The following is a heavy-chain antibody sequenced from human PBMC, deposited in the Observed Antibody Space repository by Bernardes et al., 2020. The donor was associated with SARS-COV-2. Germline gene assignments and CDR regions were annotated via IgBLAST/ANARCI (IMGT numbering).Heavy chain of an antibody. D-gene: IGHD3-10*01. CDR2: ISWNSGSI. CDR3: ASGRGYGSGTYFYYFYYGLDV. Sequence: GGSLRLSCAASGFTFDDYAMHWVRQAPGKGLEWVSGISWNSGSIGYADSVKGRFSISADNSKGTLYLQMDSLRAEDTAVYYCASGRGYGSGTYFYYFYYGLDVWGQGTTVTVSS. CDR1: GFTFDDYA. J-gene: IGHJ6*02. V-gene: IGHV3-9*01.